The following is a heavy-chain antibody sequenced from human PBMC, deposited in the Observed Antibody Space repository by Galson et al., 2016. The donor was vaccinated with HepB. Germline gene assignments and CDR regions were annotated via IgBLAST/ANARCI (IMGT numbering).Heavy chain of an antibody. CDR2: IYYSGST. CDR1: GGSIRGYY. V-gene: IGHV4-39*01. J-gene: IGHJ5*02. CDR3: ARSDCSGGDCYSYGWFDP. Sequence: SETLSLTCSVSGGSIRGYYWGWIRQPPGKGLEWIGSIYYSGSTYYNPSLKSRVTISVDTSKNQFSLKLSSVTAADTAVYYCARSDCSGGDCYSYGWFDPWGQGTLVTVPS. D-gene: IGHD2-15*01.